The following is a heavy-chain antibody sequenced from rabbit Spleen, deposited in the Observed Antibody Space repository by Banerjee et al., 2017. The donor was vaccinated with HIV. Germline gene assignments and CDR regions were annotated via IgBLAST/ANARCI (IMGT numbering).Heavy chain of an antibody. J-gene: IGHJ6*01. CDR3: ARDSGTSFSTYGMDL. D-gene: IGHD8-1*01. CDR1: GFSFNSGYD. Sequence: QSLEESGGALVKPGASLTLTCKASGFSFNSGYDMCWVRQAPGKGLEWVACAYAGSSGGTYSATWAKGRFTISKTSSTTVTLQMTSLTAADTATYFCARDSGTSFSTYGMDLWGPGPLVTVS. CDR2: AYAGSSGGT. V-gene: IGHV1S40*01.